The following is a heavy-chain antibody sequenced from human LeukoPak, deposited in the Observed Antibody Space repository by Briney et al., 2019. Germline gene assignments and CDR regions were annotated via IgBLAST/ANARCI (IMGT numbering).Heavy chain of an antibody. Sequence: GGSLRLSCAASGFTFSSNYMSWVRQAPGKGLEWVSVIYSGGSTYYSDSVKGRFTISRDNSKNTLYLQMNSLRAEDTAVYYCASGYSGYDTFDYWGQGTLVTVSS. CDR3: ASGYSGYDTFDY. CDR2: IYSGGST. V-gene: IGHV3-53*01. D-gene: IGHD5-12*01. CDR1: GFTFSSNY. J-gene: IGHJ4*02.